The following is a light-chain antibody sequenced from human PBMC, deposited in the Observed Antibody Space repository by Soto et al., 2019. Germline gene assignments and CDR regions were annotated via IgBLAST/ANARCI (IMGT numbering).Light chain of an antibody. Sequence: QSALTQPASVSGSPGQSITIYCTGTSSDVGSYNLVSWYQQHPGKAPKLMIYEGSKRPSGVSNRFSGSKSGNTASLTISGLQAEDEADYYCCSYAGSSTFVVGTGTKV. CDR3: CSYAGSSTFV. CDR1: SSDVGSYNL. V-gene: IGLV2-23*01. CDR2: EGS. J-gene: IGLJ1*01.